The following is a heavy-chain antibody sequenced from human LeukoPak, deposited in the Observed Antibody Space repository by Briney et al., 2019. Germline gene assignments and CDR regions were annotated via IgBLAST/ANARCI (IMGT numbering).Heavy chain of an antibody. CDR3: ARERAGDYGSFDY. Sequence: PSETLSLTCTVSGGSISSYYWSWIWQPPGKGLEWIGYIYYSGSTNYNPSLKSRVTISADTSKNQFSLKLSSVTAADTAVYYCARERAGDYGSFDYWGQGTLVTVSS. CDR1: GGSISSYY. D-gene: IGHD4-17*01. V-gene: IGHV4-59*01. J-gene: IGHJ4*02. CDR2: IYYSGST.